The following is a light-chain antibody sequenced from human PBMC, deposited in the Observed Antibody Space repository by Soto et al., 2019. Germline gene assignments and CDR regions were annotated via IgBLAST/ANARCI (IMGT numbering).Light chain of an antibody. CDR3: QQYYSTPRT. CDR1: QSVIHTSNNKSY. Sequence: IVMTQSSESLAVSLGERATINCKSSQSVIHTSNNKSYLAWYQQKPGQPPELLLYWASARESGVPDRFSGSGSGTDFTLTISSPQAEDVAVYYCQQYYSTPRTFGQGTKVDIK. J-gene: IGKJ2*01. CDR2: WAS. V-gene: IGKV4-1*01.